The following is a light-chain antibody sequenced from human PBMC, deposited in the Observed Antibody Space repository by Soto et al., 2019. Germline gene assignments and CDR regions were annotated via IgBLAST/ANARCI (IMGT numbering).Light chain of an antibody. V-gene: IGKV1-5*03. J-gene: IGKJ2*03. CDR2: KAS. CDR3: QQYNSYPYS. CDR1: KTIFSW. Sequence: IQMTQSPSTLSASVGDRVSITCRASKTIFSWLAWYQQKPGRAPKLLIYKASSLESGVRSRYSGSGSGTEFTLTISGLQPDDFATYYCQQYNSYPYSFGQGTKLEIK.